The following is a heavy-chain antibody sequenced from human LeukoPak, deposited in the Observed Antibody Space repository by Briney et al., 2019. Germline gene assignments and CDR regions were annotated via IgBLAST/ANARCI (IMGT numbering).Heavy chain of an antibody. V-gene: IGHV3-53*01. Sequence: GGSLRLSCAVSGFTVSNNYMSWVRQAPGKGLEWVSTIYNPDTTYYADSVKGRFTISRDNSKNALYLQMNGLRAEDTAVYHCARNGPESSLQNWGQGTLVTVSS. D-gene: IGHD2-8*01. CDR3: ARNGPESSLQN. J-gene: IGHJ1*01. CDR2: IYNPDTT. CDR1: GFTVSNNY.